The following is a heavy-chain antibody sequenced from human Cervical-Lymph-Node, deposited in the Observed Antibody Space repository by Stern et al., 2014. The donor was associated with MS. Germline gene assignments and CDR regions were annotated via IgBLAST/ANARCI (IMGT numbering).Heavy chain of an antibody. CDR2: ISYDGSSQ. V-gene: IGHV3-30-3*01. CDR3: ARPAAARYFDY. CDR1: GFTFGRHS. Sequence: QVQLMQSGGGVVQPGRSLRLSCATSGFTFGRHSMHWVRQAPGKGLEWVAIISYDGSSQHYADSVKGRFTISRSNSNNTLYLQMNSLRVEDTAMYYCARPAAARYFDYWGQGSQVTVSS. D-gene: IGHD6-25*01. J-gene: IGHJ4*02.